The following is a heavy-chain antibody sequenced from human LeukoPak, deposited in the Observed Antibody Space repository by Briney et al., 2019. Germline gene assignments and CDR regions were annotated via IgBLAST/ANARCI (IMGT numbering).Heavy chain of an antibody. J-gene: IGHJ4*02. D-gene: IGHD2-2*01. CDR3: ARGLDCRSTSCYLDN. CDR1: DFTFTKYW. CDR2: IKQDGSEK. Sequence: GGSLRLSCAASDFTFTKYWMTWVRQAPGKGLEWVANIKQDGSEKFYVDSVKGRFTISRDNAKNSLDLQINSLGAEDTAVYYCARGLDCRSTSCYLDNWGQGTLVTVSS. V-gene: IGHV3-7*01.